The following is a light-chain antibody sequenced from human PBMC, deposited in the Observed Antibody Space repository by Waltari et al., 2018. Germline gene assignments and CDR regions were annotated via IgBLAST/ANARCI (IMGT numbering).Light chain of an antibody. V-gene: IGKV3-20*01. Sequence: EIVLTQSPGTASLSPGERVTLSCRASKRFGSSSLAWYQQKPGQAPRIVIYRESRRATGIPDRFSGSGSGTDFSLTISRLEPEDFAVYYCQQHGTLPATFGQGTKVEIK. CDR1: KRFGSSS. CDR2: RES. CDR3: QQHGTLPAT. J-gene: IGKJ1*01.